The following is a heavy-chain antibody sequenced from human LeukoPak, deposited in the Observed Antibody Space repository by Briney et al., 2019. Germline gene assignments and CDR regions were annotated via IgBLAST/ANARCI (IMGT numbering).Heavy chain of an antibody. V-gene: IGHV3-23*01. CDR2: ISGSGGST. CDR1: GFTFSSYA. D-gene: IGHD3-22*01. Sequence: HPGGSLRLSCAASGFTFSSYAMSWVRQAPGKGLEWVSAISGSGGSTYYADSVKGRFTISRDNSKNALYLQMNSLRAEDTAVYYCAKSRPYYDSIADLNRPPDYWGQGTLVTVSS. J-gene: IGHJ4*02. CDR3: AKSRPYYDSIADLNRPPDY.